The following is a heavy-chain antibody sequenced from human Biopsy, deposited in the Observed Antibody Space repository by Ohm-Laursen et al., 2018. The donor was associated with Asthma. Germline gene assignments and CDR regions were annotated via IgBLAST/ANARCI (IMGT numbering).Heavy chain of an antibody. V-gene: IGHV4-30-4*01. CDR2: IYPSGDT. D-gene: IGHD3-22*01. CDR1: GGSISSDDYY. Sequence: SQTLSLTWTVSGGSISSDDYYWSWIRQAPGKGLEWIAYIYPSGDTYYSPSLKSRVSISLDTSKNQFSLRLTSVTAADTAVYYCARDRAMISETWGQGTLVTVSS. CDR3: ARDRAMISET. J-gene: IGHJ5*02.